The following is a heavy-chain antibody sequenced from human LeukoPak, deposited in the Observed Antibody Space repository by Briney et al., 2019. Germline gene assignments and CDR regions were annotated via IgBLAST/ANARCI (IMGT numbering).Heavy chain of an antibody. CDR3: ARDPSYCTNGVCYHNWFDP. D-gene: IGHD2-8*01. J-gene: IGHJ5*02. CDR2: INHSGST. V-gene: IGHV4-34*01. Sequence: SSETLSLTCAVYGGSFSGYYWSWIRQPPGKGLEWIGEINHSGSTNYNPSLKSRVTISVDTSKNQFSLKLSSVTAADTAVYYCARDPSYCTNGVCYHNWFDPWGQGTLVTVSS. CDR1: GGSFSGYY.